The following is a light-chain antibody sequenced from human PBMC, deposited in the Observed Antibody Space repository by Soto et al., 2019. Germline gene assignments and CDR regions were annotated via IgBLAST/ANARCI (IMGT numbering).Light chain of an antibody. CDR2: GAS. CDR3: QHYGTT. J-gene: IGKJ1*01. V-gene: IGKV3-20*01. Sequence: EIVMTQSPATLSVSPGERATLSCRASQSVSSNLAWYQQKPGQAPRLLIYGASSRATGVPDRFSGSGSGTDFTLTISRLEPEDFAVYYCQHYGTTFGQGTKVEIK. CDR1: QSVSSN.